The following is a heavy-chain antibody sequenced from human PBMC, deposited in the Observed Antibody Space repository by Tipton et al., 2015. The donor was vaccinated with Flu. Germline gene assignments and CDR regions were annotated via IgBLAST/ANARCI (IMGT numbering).Heavy chain of an antibody. D-gene: IGHD3-10*01. J-gene: IGHJ4*02. CDR1: GDSISSTIYY. CDR3: ARVPNYYGSGNYHYYFDY. Sequence: TLSLTCIVSGDSISSTIYYWGWIRQPPGKGLEWIASIYYSDNSYYNPSLKSRVTISVDTSKNQFSLKLRSVTAADTAVYYCARVPNYYGSGNYHYYFDYWGQGTLVTVSS. V-gene: IGHV4-39*07. CDR2: IYYSDNS.